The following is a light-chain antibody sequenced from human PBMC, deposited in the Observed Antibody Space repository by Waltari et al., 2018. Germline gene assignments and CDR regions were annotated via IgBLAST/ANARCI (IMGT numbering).Light chain of an antibody. CDR1: SPNIGSNT. CDR2: SNN. CDR3: AAWDDSLNGGV. V-gene: IGLV1-44*01. J-gene: IGLJ1*01. Sequence: QSVLTQPPSASGTPGQRVTISCSGSSPNIGSNTVNWYQQLPGTAPKLRIYSNNQRPSGVPDRVSGSKSGTSASLAIIGLQSEDEADYYCAAWDDSLNGGVFGTGTKVTVL.